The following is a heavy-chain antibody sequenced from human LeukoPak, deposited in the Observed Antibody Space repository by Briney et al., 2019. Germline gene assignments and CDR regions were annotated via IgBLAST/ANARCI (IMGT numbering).Heavy chain of an antibody. Sequence: ASVKVSCKASGYTFTSYGISWVRQAPGQGLEWMGWISAYNGNTNYAQKLQGRVTMTTDTSTSTACMELRSLRSDDTAVYYCARSRSYSSSWYSDFDYWGQGTLVTVSS. V-gene: IGHV1-18*01. CDR2: ISAYNGNT. CDR1: GYTFTSYG. D-gene: IGHD6-13*01. CDR3: ARSRSYSSSWYSDFDY. J-gene: IGHJ4*02.